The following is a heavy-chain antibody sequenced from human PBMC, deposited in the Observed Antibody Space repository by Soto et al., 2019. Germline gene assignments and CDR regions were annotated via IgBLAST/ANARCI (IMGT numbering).Heavy chain of an antibody. Sequence: ETLSLTCSVSVGSINSSSYFWGWVRQPPGKGLEWIGSIYYSGSTYYNPSLRSRVTISVDTSKNQFSLKLSSVTAADTAVFYCARHYSSGSRNWFDPWGQGTLVTVYS. J-gene: IGHJ5*02. CDR3: ARHYSSGSRNWFDP. CDR1: VGSINSSSYF. V-gene: IGHV4-39*01. CDR2: IYYSGST. D-gene: IGHD6-19*01.